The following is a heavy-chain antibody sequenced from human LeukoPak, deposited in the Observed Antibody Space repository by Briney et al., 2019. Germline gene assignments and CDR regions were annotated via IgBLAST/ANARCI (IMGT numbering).Heavy chain of an antibody. D-gene: IGHD1-26*01. Sequence: GGSLRLSCAASGFTFSSYGMHWVRQAPGKGLEWVAFIRYDGSNKYYADSVKGRFTISRDNSKNTLYLQMNSLRAEDTAVYYCAKIPLDQVVGVFDAFEICGQGTMVTVSS. V-gene: IGHV3-30*02. CDR3: AKIPLDQVVGVFDAFEI. CDR1: GFTFSSYG. J-gene: IGHJ3*02. CDR2: IRYDGSNK.